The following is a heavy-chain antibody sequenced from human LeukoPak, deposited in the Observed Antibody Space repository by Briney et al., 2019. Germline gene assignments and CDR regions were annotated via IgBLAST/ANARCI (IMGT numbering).Heavy chain of an antibody. CDR3: ARDFLTGPNTGGAIDI. Sequence: GGSLRLSCAASGFTFSSYEMNWVRQAPGKGLEWVSYISSSGSTIYYADSVKGRFTISRDNAKNSLYLQMTSLRAEDTAVYFCARDFLTGPNTGGAIDIWGQGTMVTVSS. J-gene: IGHJ3*02. D-gene: IGHD3-10*01. CDR1: GFTFSSYE. V-gene: IGHV3-48*03. CDR2: ISSSGSTI.